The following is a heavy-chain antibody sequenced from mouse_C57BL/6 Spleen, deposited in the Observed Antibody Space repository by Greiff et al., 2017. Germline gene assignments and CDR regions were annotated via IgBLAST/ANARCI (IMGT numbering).Heavy chain of an antibody. D-gene: IGHD2-5*01. J-gene: IGHJ4*01. CDR1: GYTFTSYW. CDR3: ARDRSYYSNYVDAMDY. CDR2: IHPNSGST. V-gene: IGHV1-64*01. Sequence: QVQLQQPGAELVKPGASVKLSCKASGYTFTSYWMHWVKQRPGQGLEWIGMIHPNSGSTNYNEKFKSKATLTVDKSSSTAYMQLSSLTSEDAAVYYCARDRSYYSNYVDAMDYWGQGTSVTVSS.